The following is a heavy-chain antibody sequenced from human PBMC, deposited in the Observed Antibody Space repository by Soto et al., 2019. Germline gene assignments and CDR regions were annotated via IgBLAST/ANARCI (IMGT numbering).Heavy chain of an antibody. Sequence: QVQLQESGPGLVKPSQTLSLTCTVSGGSISSGGYYWIWIRQHPGKGLEWIGYIYYSGGTYYNPSLKSRVTISVDTSKNQFSLKLSSVTAADTAVYYCAREETVWAVGYFDYWGQGTLVTVSS. V-gene: IGHV4-31*03. CDR2: IYYSGGT. D-gene: IGHD4-17*01. J-gene: IGHJ4*02. CDR1: GGSISSGGYY. CDR3: AREETVWAVGYFDY.